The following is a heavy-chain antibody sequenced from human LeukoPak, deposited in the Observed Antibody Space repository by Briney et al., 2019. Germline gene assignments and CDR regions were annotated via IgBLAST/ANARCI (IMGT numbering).Heavy chain of an antibody. CDR3: AKDFSVYNYDSRVLDY. V-gene: IGHV1-2*02. CDR2: INPNTGGR. CDR1: GYTFTDYY. D-gene: IGHD3-22*01. Sequence: GASVKVSCKASGYTFTDYYIHWVRQAPGQGPEWMGWINPNTGGRIYAQKFHDRVTMTRDTSISTVYVELSRLTSDDTAVYYCAKDFSVYNYDSRVLDYWGQGTLVTVSS. J-gene: IGHJ4*02.